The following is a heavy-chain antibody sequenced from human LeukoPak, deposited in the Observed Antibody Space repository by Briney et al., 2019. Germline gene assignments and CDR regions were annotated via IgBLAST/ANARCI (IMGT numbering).Heavy chain of an antibody. CDR2: INANSGDT. CDR3: AREISGYSDY. Sequence: GASVKVSCKASGYTFTGYYMHWVRQAPGQGLEWMGWINANSGDTKYAQKFQGRVTMTRDTSNSTAYMELSRLRSDDTAMYYCAREISGYSDYWGQGTLVTVSS. D-gene: IGHD3-22*01. V-gene: IGHV1-2*02. J-gene: IGHJ4*02. CDR1: GYTFTGYY.